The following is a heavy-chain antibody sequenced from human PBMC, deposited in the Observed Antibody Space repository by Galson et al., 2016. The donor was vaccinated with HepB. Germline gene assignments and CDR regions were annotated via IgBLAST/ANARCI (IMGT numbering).Heavy chain of an antibody. CDR1: GFKFRDSS. V-gene: IGHV3-48*04. D-gene: IGHD4-17*01. CDR2: IHSSSVTK. Sequence: SLRLSCAGSGFKFRDSSLNWVRQAPGKGLEWVSFIHSSSVTKHYADSVKGRFTISRDNAKNSLFLQMNSLTAEDTAVYYCARDGAPDYGDPGDGWHFDLWGRGTLVTVSS. J-gene: IGHJ2*01. CDR3: ARDGAPDYGDPGDGWHFDL.